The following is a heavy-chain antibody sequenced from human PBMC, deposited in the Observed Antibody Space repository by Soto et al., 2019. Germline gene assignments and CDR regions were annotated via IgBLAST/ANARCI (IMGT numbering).Heavy chain of an antibody. Sequence: SETLSLTCTVSGGSISSCYWSWIRQPPGKGLEWIGYIYYSGSTNYNPSLKSRVTISVDTSKNQFSLKLSSVTAADTAVYYCAGGYSSSLVWFDPWGQGTLVSVSS. CDR2: IYYSGST. J-gene: IGHJ5*02. CDR1: GGSISSCY. D-gene: IGHD6-13*01. CDR3: AGGYSSSLVWFDP. V-gene: IGHV4-59*01.